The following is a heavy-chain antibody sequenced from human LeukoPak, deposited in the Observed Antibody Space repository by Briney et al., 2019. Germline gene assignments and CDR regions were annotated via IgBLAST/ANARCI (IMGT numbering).Heavy chain of an antibody. CDR1: GFTFSSHD. V-gene: IGHV3-30*02. D-gene: IGHD3-10*01. CDR2: IRYDGSNK. Sequence: GGSLRLSCVASGFTFSSHDMHWVRQAPGKGLEWVAFIRYDGSNKYYADSVKGRFTISRDNSKNTLYLQMNSLRAEDTAVYYCARGSGSYSNVFDYWGQGTLVTVSS. J-gene: IGHJ4*02. CDR3: ARGSGSYSNVFDY.